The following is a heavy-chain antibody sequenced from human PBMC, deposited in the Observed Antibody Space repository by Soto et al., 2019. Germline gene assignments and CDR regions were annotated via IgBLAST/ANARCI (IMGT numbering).Heavy chain of an antibody. Sequence: GGSLRLSCAASGFPFSIYTLNWVRQAPGKGLQWVSSIGTSDNYVYYADSVKGRFIISRDNAKNALYLQMNSLRPEDTAVYYCARDVAHFHWGQGTLVTVSS. CDR3: ARDVAHFH. CDR2: IGTSDNYV. J-gene: IGHJ4*02. V-gene: IGHV3-21*01. CDR1: GFPFSIYT. D-gene: IGHD3-3*02.